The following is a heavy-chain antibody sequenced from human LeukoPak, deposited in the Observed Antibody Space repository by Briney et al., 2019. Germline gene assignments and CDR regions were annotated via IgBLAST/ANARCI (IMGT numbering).Heavy chain of an antibody. CDR1: GGSISSYY. Sequence: SETLSLTCTVSGGSISSYYWSWIRQPPGKGLEWIGYIHYSGSTHYNPSLKSRVTISVDTSKNQVSLKLSSVTAADTAVYYCARIPLFDYWGQGTLVTVSS. CDR3: ARIPLFDY. V-gene: IGHV4-59*12. CDR2: IHYSGST. J-gene: IGHJ4*02.